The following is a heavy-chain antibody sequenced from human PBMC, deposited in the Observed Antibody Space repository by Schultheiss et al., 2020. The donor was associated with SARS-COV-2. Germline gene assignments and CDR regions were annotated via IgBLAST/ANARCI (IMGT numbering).Heavy chain of an antibody. CDR2: ISSSSSYT. J-gene: IGHJ6*02. CDR1: GFTFSDYY. CDR3: ARNLQYYYGMDV. V-gene: IGHV3-11*06. Sequence: GESLKISCAASGFTFSDYYMSWIRQAPGKGLEWVSYISSSSSYTNYADSVKGRFTISRDNAKNSLYLQMNSLRAGDTAVYYCARNLQYYYGMDVWGQGTTVTVSS.